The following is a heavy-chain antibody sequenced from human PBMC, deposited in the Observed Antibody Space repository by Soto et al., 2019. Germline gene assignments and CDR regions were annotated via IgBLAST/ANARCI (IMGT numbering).Heavy chain of an antibody. CDR1: GGSFSAYY. CDR2: INHSGST. D-gene: IGHD6-6*01. J-gene: IGHJ4*02. Sequence: QVQLQQWGAGLLKPSETLSLTCAVYGGSFSAYYWSWIRQPPGKGLEWIGEINHSGSTNYNPSLKRRVTISVDTSQNQFSLKLSSVTAAATAVYYCARTSRFAYWGQGTLVTVSS. CDR3: ARTSRFAY. V-gene: IGHV4-34*01.